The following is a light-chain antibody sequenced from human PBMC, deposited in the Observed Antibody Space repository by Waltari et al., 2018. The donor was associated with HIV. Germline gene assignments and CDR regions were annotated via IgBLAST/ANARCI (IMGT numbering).Light chain of an antibody. CDR3: CSFAGSYTWL. J-gene: IGLJ2*01. Sequence: QSALTQPRPVSGSPGQSVTISCTGTSSDVGGYNYVPWYQQLPGKAPKLMIYDLTERPSGVPDRFSGSKSGNTASLTISGLQAEDEADYYCCSFAGSYTWLFGGGTKLTVL. CDR2: DLT. V-gene: IGLV2-11*01. CDR1: SSDVGGYNY.